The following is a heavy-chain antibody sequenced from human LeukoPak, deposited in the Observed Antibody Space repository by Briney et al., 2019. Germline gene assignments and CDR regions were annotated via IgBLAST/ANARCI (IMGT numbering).Heavy chain of an antibody. CDR3: ARRSGYYRGYFDY. D-gene: IGHD3-3*01. J-gene: IGHJ4*02. CDR1: GGSISSYY. V-gene: IGHV4-59*08. Sequence: SETLSLTCTVSGGSISSYYWSWIRQPPGKGLEWIGYIYYSGSTNYNPSLKSRVTISVDTSKNQFSLKLSSVTAADTAVYYCARRSGYYRGYFDYWGQGTLVTVSS. CDR2: IYYSGST.